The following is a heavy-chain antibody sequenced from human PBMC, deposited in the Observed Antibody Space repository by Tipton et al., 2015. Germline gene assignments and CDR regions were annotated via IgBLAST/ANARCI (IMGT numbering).Heavy chain of an antibody. CDR3: ARTYSSVYYYYGMDV. J-gene: IGHJ6*02. CDR2: IYYSGST. Sequence: LRLSCTVSGGSVSSGSYYWSWIRQPPGKGLEWIGYIYYSGSTNYNPSLKSRVTISVDTSKNQFSLKLSSVTAADTAVYYCARTYSSVYYYYGMDVWGQGTTVTVSS. D-gene: IGHD4-11*01. V-gene: IGHV4-61*01. CDR1: GGSVSSGSYY.